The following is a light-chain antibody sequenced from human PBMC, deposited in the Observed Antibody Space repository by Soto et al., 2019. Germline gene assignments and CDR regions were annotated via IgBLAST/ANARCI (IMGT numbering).Light chain of an antibody. V-gene: IGLV1-47*01. CDR1: SSNIGSNP. J-gene: IGLJ2*01. CDR3: AAWDDSLSGVV. Sequence: QSVLTQPPSASGTPGQRVTISCSGSSSNIGSNPVFWYQQLPGTAPQLLIFRNNQRPSGVPDRFSGSKSGTSASLATSGLRSEDEGDYYCAAWDDSLSGVVFGGGTQLTVL. CDR2: RNN.